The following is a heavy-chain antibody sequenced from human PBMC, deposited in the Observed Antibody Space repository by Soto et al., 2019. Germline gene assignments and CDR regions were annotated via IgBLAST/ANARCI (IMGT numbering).Heavy chain of an antibody. D-gene: IGHD6-13*01. V-gene: IGHV3-9*01. CDR1: GFTFDDYA. Sequence: EVQLVESGGGLVQPGRSLRLSCAASGFTFDDYAMHWVRQAPGKGLEWVSGISWNSGTIGYADSVKGRFTISRDNAKNSLYLQMNSLRAEDTALYYCATRDSSRFYWGQGTLVTVSS. J-gene: IGHJ4*02. CDR2: ISWNSGTI. CDR3: ATRDSSRFY.